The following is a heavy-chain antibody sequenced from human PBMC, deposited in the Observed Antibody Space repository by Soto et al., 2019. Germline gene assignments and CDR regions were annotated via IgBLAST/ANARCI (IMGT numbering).Heavy chain of an antibody. Sequence: GESLKISCKGSGYSFTSYWIGWVRQMPGKGLEWMGIIYPGDSDTRYSPSFQGQVTISADKSISTAYLQWSSLKASDTAKYYCARWGEQQLASYYYYGMDVWGQGTTVTVSS. CDR1: GYSFTSYW. CDR2: IYPGDSDT. J-gene: IGHJ6*02. V-gene: IGHV5-51*01. CDR3: ARWGEQQLASYYYYGMDV. D-gene: IGHD6-13*01.